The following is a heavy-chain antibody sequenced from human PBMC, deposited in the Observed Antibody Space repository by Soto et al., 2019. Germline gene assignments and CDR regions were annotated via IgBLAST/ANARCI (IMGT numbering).Heavy chain of an antibody. CDR2: INSDGSST. V-gene: IGHV3-74*01. CDR3: ARTSIAAAGTSYYYGMDV. Sequence: QPGGSLRLSCAASGFTFSSYWMHWVRQAPGKGLVWVSRINSDGSSTSYADSVKGRFTISRDNAKNTLYLQMNSLRAEDTAVYYCARTSIAAAGTSYYYGMDVWGQGTTVTVSS. CDR1: GFTFSSYW. J-gene: IGHJ6*02. D-gene: IGHD6-13*01.